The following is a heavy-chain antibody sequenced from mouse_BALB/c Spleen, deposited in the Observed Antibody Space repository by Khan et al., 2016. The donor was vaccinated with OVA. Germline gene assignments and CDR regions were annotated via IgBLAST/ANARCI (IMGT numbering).Heavy chain of an antibody. J-gene: IGHJ1*01. V-gene: IGHV9-1*02. Sequence: QIQLVQSGPELKKPGETVKISCKASGYTFTNYRMNWKKQAPGKGLKWMGWINTYTGEPTYGDDFKGRFAFSLETSASTAYLQINNLKNEDMATYFCARESSYWYFDVWGAGTTVTVSS. D-gene: IGHD1-1*01. CDR1: GYTFTNYR. CDR3: ARESSYWYFDV. CDR2: INTYTGEP.